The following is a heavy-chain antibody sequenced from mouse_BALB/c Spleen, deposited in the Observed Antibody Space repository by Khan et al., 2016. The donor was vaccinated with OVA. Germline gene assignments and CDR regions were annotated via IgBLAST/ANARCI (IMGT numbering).Heavy chain of an antibody. CDR2: IWSAGST. V-gene: IGHV2-2*02. CDR3: ARRGDDYGRGAWFVY. CDR1: GFSLNTYS. D-gene: IGHD2-4*01. Sequence: QVQLQQPGPGLMQPSQSLSITCTVSGFSLNTYSVHWVRQSPGKALEWLGVIWSAGSTEYNAAFMFRLGINKDNSKSHVFFKMNSLQTKDTASYYWARRGDDYGRGAWFVYWGQGTLVTVSA. J-gene: IGHJ3*01.